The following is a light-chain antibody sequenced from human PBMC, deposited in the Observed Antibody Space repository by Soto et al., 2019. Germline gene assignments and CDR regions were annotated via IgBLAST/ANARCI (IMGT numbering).Light chain of an antibody. Sequence: IEFTQPQSXXTQSVRDILTIICRASQYISTYLNWYQQKPGKAPKLLIYKASTLKSGVPSRFSGSGSGTEFTLTISSLQPDDFATYYCQHYNSYSEAFGQGTKVDTK. J-gene: IGKJ1*01. CDR3: QHYNSYSEA. V-gene: IGKV1-5*03. CDR1: QYISTY. CDR2: KAS.